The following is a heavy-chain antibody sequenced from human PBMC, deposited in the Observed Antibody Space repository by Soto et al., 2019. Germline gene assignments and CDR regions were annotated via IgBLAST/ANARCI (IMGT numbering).Heavy chain of an antibody. CDR2: IYPGDSDT. CDR1: GYSFSSYW. V-gene: IGHV5-51*01. J-gene: IGHJ6*02. CDR3: ARNKGYCSSISCYGMDV. Sequence: GESLKISCKGSGYSFSSYWIVWVRQMPGKGLEWMGTIYPGDSDTRYSPSFQGQVTISADKSISTAYLQWNSLKASDTAMYFCARNKGYCSSISCYGMDVWGQGAAVTVSS. D-gene: IGHD2-2*01.